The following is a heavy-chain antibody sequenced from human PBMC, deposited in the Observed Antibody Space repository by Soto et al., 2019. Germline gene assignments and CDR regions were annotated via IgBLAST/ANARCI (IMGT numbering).Heavy chain of an antibody. J-gene: IGHJ4*02. D-gene: IGHD3-22*01. CDR1: GFTFSNYA. CDR3: ARRMYYYDSSGYRV. Sequence: EVQLLESGGGLVQPGGSLRLSCAASGFTFSNYAMTWVRQAPGKGLVWVSRINSDGSSTSYADSVKGRFTISRDNAKNTLYLQMNSLRAEDTAVYYCARRMYYYDSSGYRVWGQGTLVTVSS. CDR2: INSDGSST. V-gene: IGHV3-74*01.